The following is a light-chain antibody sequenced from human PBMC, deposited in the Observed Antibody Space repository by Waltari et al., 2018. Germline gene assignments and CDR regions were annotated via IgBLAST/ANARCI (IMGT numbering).Light chain of an antibody. CDR3: QQYYNIPWT. J-gene: IGKJ1*01. V-gene: IGKV4-1*01. CDR1: QSVLYSSNNKNY. CDR2: WAS. Sequence: DIVMTQSPDSLAVSLGERATINCKSSQSVLYSSNNKNYLAWYQQKPGQPHKLLIYWASTRESGVPDRFSGSGSGTDFTLTISSLQAEDVAVYYCQQYYNIPWTFGQGTKVEIK.